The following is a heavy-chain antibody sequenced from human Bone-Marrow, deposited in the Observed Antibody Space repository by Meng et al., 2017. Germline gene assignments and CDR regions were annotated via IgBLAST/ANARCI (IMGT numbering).Heavy chain of an antibody. CDR2: INHRGST. J-gene: IGHJ4*02. CDR1: VGFFRASY. Sequence: HGQSHQWGDGLLQPASTLSLTCVLSVGFFRASYWCWIRQPPGKGLEWIGEINHRGSTNYNPSLESRATISVDTSQNNLSLKLSSVTAADSAVYYCARGPTTMAHDFDYWGQGTLVTVSS. V-gene: IGHV4-34*01. D-gene: IGHD4-11*01. CDR3: ARGPTTMAHDFDY.